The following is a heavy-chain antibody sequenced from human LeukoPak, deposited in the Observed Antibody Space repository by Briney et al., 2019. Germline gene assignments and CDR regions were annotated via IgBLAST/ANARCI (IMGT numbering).Heavy chain of an antibody. CDR3: ARGVYYYGSGRFDP. CDR1: GGSISSGDYY. Sequence: SQTLSLTCTDSGGSISSGDYYWSWIRQPPGKGLEWIGYIYYSGSTYYNPSLKSRVTISVDTSKNQFSLKLSSVTAADTAVYYCARGVYYYGSGRFDPWGQGTLVTVSS. CDR2: IYYSGST. V-gene: IGHV4-30-4*01. J-gene: IGHJ5*02. D-gene: IGHD3-10*01.